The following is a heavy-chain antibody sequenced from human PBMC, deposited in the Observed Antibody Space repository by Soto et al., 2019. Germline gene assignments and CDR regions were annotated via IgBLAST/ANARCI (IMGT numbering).Heavy chain of an antibody. J-gene: IGHJ4*02. D-gene: IGHD2-21*02. CDR2: INPSGGST. CDR1: GCTFTSYY. V-gene: IGHV1-46*01. Sequence: GASVKVSCKASGCTFTSYYMHWVRQAPGQGLEWMGIINPSGGSTSYAQKFQGRVTMTRDTSTSTVYMELSSLRSEDTAVYYCARGRYCGGDCHVTDYWGQGTLVTVSS. CDR3: ARGRYCGGDCHVTDY.